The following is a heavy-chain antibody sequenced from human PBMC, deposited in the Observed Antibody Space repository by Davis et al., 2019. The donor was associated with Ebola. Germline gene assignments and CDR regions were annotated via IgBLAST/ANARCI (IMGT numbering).Heavy chain of an antibody. V-gene: IGHV3-30-3*01. D-gene: IGHD2-15*01. CDR1: GFTFSSYA. J-gene: IGHJ6*02. CDR2: ISYDGSNK. Sequence: PGGSLRLSCAASGFTFSSYAMHWVRQAPGKGLEWVAVISYDGSNKYYADSVKGRFTISRDNSKNTLYLQMNSLRAEDTAVYYCAREELVAALYYYGMDVWGQGTTVTVSS. CDR3: AREELVAALYYYGMDV.